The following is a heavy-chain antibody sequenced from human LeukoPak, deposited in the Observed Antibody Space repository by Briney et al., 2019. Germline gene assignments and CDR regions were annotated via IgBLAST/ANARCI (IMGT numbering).Heavy chain of an antibody. D-gene: IGHD3-16*02. CDR1: GFTFSSYW. CDR2: IKQDGSEK. Sequence: GGSLRLSCAASGFTFSSYWMSWVRQAPGKGLEWVANIKQDGSEKYYVDSVKGRFTISRDNAKNSLYLQMNSLRAEDTAVYYCARELVMITLGGVIARGAFDIWGQGTMVTVSS. CDR3: ARELVMITLGGVIARGAFDI. J-gene: IGHJ3*02. V-gene: IGHV3-7*01.